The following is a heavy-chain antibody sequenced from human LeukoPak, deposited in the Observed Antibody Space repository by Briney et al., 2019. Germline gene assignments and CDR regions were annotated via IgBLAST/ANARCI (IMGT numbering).Heavy chain of an antibody. Sequence: SETLSLTCTVSGGSISSGSYYWSWLRQPAGKGLEWIGRIYTSGSTNYNPSLKSRVTISVDTSKNQFSLKLSSVTVADTAVYYCARPIVVVPLRAFDIWGQGTMVTVSS. CDR2: IYTSGST. CDR3: ARPIVVVPLRAFDI. V-gene: IGHV4-61*02. J-gene: IGHJ3*02. D-gene: IGHD2-21*01. CDR1: GGSISSGSYY.